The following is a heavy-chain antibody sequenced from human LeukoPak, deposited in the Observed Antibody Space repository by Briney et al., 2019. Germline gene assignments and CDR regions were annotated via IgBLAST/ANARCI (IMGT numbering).Heavy chain of an antibody. CDR1: GYTFTGYY. CDR2: INPNSGGT. D-gene: IGHD1-7*01. J-gene: IGHJ3*02. Sequence: SVKVSCKASGYTFTGYYMHWVRQAPGQGLEWMGWINPNSGGTNYAQKFQGRVTMTRDTSISTAYMELSRLRSDDTAVYYCARDLLTGTQDAFDIWGQGTMVTVSS. CDR3: ARDLLTGTQDAFDI. V-gene: IGHV1-2*02.